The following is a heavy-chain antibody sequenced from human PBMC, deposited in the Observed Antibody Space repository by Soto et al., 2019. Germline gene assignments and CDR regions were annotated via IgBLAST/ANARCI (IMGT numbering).Heavy chain of an antibody. CDR3: ARDPMVRGARPFDY. J-gene: IGHJ4*02. D-gene: IGHD3-10*01. V-gene: IGHV3-33*01. CDR1: GFTFSSYG. CDR2: IWYDGSNK. Sequence: GGSLRLSCAASGFTFSSYGMHWVRQAPGKGLEWVAVIWYDGSNKYYADSVKGRFTISRDNSKNTLYLQMNSLRAEDTAVYYCARDPMVRGARPFDYWGQGTLVTVSS.